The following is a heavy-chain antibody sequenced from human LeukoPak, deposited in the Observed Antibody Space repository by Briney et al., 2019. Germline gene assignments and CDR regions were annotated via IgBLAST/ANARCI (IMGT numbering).Heavy chain of an antibody. CDR2: IYYSGST. D-gene: IGHD2/OR15-2a*01. CDR3: VRVYRTVFDY. CDR1: GGSISSYY. J-gene: IGHJ4*02. Sequence: SETLSLTCTVSGGSISSYYWSWIRQPPGKGLEWIGYIYYSGSTNYNPSLKSRVTISVDTSKNQFSLKLSSVTAADTAVYYGVRVYRTVFDYWGQGTLVTVSS. V-gene: IGHV4-59*01.